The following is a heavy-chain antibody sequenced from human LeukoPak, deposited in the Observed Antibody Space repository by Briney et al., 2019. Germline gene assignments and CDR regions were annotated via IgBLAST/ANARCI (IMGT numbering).Heavy chain of an antibody. D-gene: IGHD1-26*01. J-gene: IGHJ6*03. CDR3: ARDSYSGSYGHLYYYYMDV. CDR1: GFTLETYN. CDR2: ISGSSRFI. Sequence: GGSLRLSCAASGFTLETYNMNWVRQAPGKGLEWVSSISGSSRFIYNADSVKGRFTISRDNAKNSLYLQMDRLRVEDTAVYYCARDSYSGSYGHLYYYYMDVWGKGTTVTISS. V-gene: IGHV3-21*01.